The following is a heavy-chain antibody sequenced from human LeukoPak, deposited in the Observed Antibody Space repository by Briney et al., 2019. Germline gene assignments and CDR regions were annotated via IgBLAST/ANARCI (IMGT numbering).Heavy chain of an antibody. CDR1: GASVSSYY. D-gene: IGHD5-12*01. J-gene: IGHJ4*02. CDR3: ARGPLDSGYTYFDY. Sequence: SETLSLTCTVSGASVSSYYWSWIRQPPGKGPEWIGYFSYSGSTNYNPSLKSRVTISVDTSKNQFSLNLSSVTAADTAVYYCARGPLDSGYTYFDYRGQGTLVSVAS. V-gene: IGHV4-59*02. CDR2: FSYSGST.